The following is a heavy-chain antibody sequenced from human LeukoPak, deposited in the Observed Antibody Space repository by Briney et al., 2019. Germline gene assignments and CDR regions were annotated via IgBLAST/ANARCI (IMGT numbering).Heavy chain of an antibody. Sequence: KPSETLSLTCTVSGGSISSYYWSWIRQPPGKGLEWIGYIYYSGSTNYNPSLKSRVTISVDTSKNQFSLKLSSVTAADTAVYYCARGVGRAVTTYIDYWGQGTLVTVSS. D-gene: IGHD4-17*01. J-gene: IGHJ4*02. CDR3: ARGVGRAVTTYIDY. CDR1: GGSISSYY. V-gene: IGHV4-59*01. CDR2: IYYSGST.